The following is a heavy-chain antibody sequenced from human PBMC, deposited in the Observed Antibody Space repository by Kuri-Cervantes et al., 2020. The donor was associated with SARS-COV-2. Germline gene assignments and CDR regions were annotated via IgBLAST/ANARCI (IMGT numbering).Heavy chain of an antibody. V-gene: IGHV1-18*01. D-gene: IGHD2-2*03. CDR1: GGTFSSYA. CDR2: ISAYNGNT. J-gene: IGHJ5*01. CDR3: AKEGLGHCSATSCYPDS. Sequence: ASVKVSCKASGGTFSSYAISWVRLAPGQGLEWMGWISAYNGNTNYAQKLQGRVTMTTDTSTSTAYMELRSLRSDDTAVYYCAKEGLGHCSATSCYPDSWGQGTLVTVSS.